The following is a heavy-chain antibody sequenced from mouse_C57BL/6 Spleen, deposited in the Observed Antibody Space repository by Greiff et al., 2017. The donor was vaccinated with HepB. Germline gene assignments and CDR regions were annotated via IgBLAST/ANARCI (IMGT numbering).Heavy chain of an antibody. CDR3: ARSPYDGSYYYAMDY. CDR1: GYTFTSYG. CDR2: IYPRSGNT. V-gene: IGHV1-81*01. D-gene: IGHD2-3*01. Sequence: VQLQHSGAELARPGASVKLSCKASGYTFTSYGISWVKQRTGQGLEWIGEIYPRSGNTYYNEKFKGKATLTADKSSSTAYMELRSLTSEDSAVYFCARSPYDGSYYYAMDYWGQGTSVTVSS. J-gene: IGHJ4*01.